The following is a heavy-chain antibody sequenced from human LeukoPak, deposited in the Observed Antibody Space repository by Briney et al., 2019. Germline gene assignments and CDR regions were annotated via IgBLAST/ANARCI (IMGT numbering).Heavy chain of an antibody. CDR1: GYSISSGYY. V-gene: IGHV4-38-2*02. J-gene: IGHJ4*02. CDR2: IYYSGST. CDR3: ARDRYSYGHFDD. Sequence: SDTLSLTCTVSGYSISSGYYWGWIRQPPGKGLEWIGSIYYSGSTYYNPSLKSRVTISVDTSKNQFSLKLSSVTAADTAVYYCARDRYSYGHFDDWGQGTLVTVSS. D-gene: IGHD5-18*01.